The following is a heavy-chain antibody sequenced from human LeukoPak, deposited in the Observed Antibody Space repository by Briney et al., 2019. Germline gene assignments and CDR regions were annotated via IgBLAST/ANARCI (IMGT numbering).Heavy chain of an antibody. Sequence: ASVKVSCKASGYTFTSYGISWVRQAPGQGLEWMGWISAYNGNTNYAQKLQGRVTMTTDTSTSTAYMELRSLRSDDTAVYYCARPYSSGWWGGAFDIWGQGTMVTVSS. V-gene: IGHV1-18*01. CDR2: ISAYNGNT. D-gene: IGHD6-19*01. J-gene: IGHJ3*02. CDR1: GYTFTSYG. CDR3: ARPYSSGWWGGAFDI.